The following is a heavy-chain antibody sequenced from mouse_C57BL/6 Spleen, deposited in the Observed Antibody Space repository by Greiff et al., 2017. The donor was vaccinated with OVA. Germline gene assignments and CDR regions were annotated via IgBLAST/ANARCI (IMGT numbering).Heavy chain of an antibody. CDR1: GYTFTDYE. V-gene: IGHV1-15*01. Sequence: VQLQQSGAELVRPGASVTLSCKASGYTFTDYEMHWVKQTPVHGLEWIGAIDPETGGTAYNQKFKGKAILTADKSSSTAYMELRSLTSEDSAVYYCTRWYSNYLYYFDYWGQGTTLTVSS. D-gene: IGHD2-5*01. CDR2: IDPETGGT. J-gene: IGHJ2*01. CDR3: TRWYSNYLYYFDY.